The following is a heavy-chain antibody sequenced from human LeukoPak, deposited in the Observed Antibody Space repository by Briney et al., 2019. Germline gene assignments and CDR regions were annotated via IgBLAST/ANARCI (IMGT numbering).Heavy chain of an antibody. Sequence: GASVKVSCKASGGTFSSYAISWVRQAPGQGLEWMGGIIPIFGTANYAQKFQGRVTITADKSTSTAYMELRSLRSDDTAVYYCATSNYVAAALGYFDYWGQGTLVTVSS. J-gene: IGHJ4*02. CDR2: IIPIFGTA. CDR3: ATSNYVAAALGYFDY. V-gene: IGHV1-69*06. CDR1: GGTFSSYA. D-gene: IGHD6-13*01.